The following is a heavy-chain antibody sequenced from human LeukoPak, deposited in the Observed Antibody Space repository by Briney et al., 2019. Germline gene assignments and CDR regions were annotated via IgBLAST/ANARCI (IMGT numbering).Heavy chain of an antibody. CDR2: INSNSGGT. CDR1: GYTFTGYY. CDR3: ARPVRRSGYDLVGY. V-gene: IGHV1-2*02. J-gene: IGHJ4*02. Sequence: ASVKVSCKASGYTFTGYYMHWVRQAPGQGLEWMGWINSNSGGTNYAQKFQGRVTMTRDTSISTAYMELSRLRSDDTAVYYCARPVRRSGYDLVGYWGQGTLVTVSS. D-gene: IGHD5-12*01.